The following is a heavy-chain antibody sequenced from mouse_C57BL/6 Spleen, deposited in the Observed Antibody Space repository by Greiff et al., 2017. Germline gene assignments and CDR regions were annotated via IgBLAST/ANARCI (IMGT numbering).Heavy chain of an antibody. D-gene: IGHD3-3*01. V-gene: IGHV5-15*01. CDR1: GFTFSDYG. Sequence: EVQLVESGGGLVQPGGSLKLSCAASGFTFSDYGMAWVRQAPRKGPEWVAFISNLAYSNYYTDTVTGRFTISRENAKNTMYLEMSSLRSEDTAMYYCARGSCSHYYAMDYWGQGTSVTVSS. J-gene: IGHJ4*01. CDR2: ISNLAYSN. CDR3: ARGSCSHYYAMDY.